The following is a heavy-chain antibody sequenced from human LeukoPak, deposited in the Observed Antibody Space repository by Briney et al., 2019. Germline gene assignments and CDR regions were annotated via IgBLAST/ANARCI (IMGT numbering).Heavy chain of an antibody. Sequence: GGSLRLSCAASGFTFSSYGMHWVRQAPGEGLEWVAVISYDGSNKYYADSVKGRFTISRDNSKNTLYLQMNSLRAEDTAVYYCAKDQYRYFDWLSHFDYWGQGTLVTVSS. J-gene: IGHJ4*02. D-gene: IGHD3-9*01. CDR3: AKDQYRYFDWLSHFDY. V-gene: IGHV3-30*18. CDR1: GFTFSSYG. CDR2: ISYDGSNK.